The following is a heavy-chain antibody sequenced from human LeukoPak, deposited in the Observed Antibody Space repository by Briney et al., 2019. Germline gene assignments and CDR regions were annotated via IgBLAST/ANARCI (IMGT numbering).Heavy chain of an antibody. Sequence: SETLSLTCTVSGGSISSYYWGWIRQPPGKGLEWIGYIYYSGSTNYNPSLKSRVTISVDTSKNQFSLKLSSVTAADTAVYYCAREIVGAINWFDPWGQGTLVTVSS. V-gene: IGHV4-59*01. D-gene: IGHD1-26*01. CDR2: IYYSGST. CDR3: AREIVGAINWFDP. J-gene: IGHJ5*02. CDR1: GGSISSYY.